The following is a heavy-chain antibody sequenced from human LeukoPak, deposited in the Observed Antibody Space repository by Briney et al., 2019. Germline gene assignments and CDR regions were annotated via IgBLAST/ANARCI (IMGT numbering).Heavy chain of an antibody. CDR1: GFTFRSYE. CDR2: ISSSGSTI. Sequence: GGSLRLSCAASGFTFRSYEMNWVRQAPGKGLEWVSYISSSGSTIYYADSVKGRFTISRDNAKNSLYLQMNSLRAEDTAVYYCAELGITTIGGVWGKGTTVTISS. D-gene: IGHD3-10*02. V-gene: IGHV3-48*03. J-gene: IGHJ6*04. CDR3: AELGITTIGGV.